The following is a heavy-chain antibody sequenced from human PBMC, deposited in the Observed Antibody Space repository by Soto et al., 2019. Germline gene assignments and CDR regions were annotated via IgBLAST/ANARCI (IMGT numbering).Heavy chain of an antibody. CDR2: VSYDGSNQ. Sequence: QVQLVESGGGVVQPGRSLRLSCAASGFTFSTYVMHWVRQAPGKGLAWVGVVSYDGSNQHYADSVKGRITISRDNSKNTLSLQMNSLRPEDTAVYYCARGSAWSIAAAGSLHYWGQGTLVTVSS. J-gene: IGHJ4*01. CDR1: GFTFSTYV. D-gene: IGHD6-13*01. V-gene: IGHV3-30-3*01. CDR3: ARGSAWSIAAAGSLHY.